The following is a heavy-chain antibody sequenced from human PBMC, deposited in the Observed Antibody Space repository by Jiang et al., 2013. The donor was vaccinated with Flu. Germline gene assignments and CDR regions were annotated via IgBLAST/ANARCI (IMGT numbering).Heavy chain of an antibody. CDR2: MNPNSGNT. Sequence: GAEVKKPGASVKVSCKASGYTFTSYDINWVRQATGQGLEWMGWMNPNSGNTGYAQKFQGRVTMTRNTSISTAYMELSSLRSEDTAVYYCARGPSNHCSGGSCFSTSRDYWGQGTLVTVSS. CDR3: ARGPSNHCSGGSCFSTSRDY. J-gene: IGHJ4*02. V-gene: IGHV1-8*01. D-gene: IGHD2-15*01. CDR1: GYTFTSYD.